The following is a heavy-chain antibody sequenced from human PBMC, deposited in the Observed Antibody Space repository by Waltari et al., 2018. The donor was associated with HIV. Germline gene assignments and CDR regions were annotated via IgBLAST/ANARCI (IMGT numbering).Heavy chain of an antibody. CDR2: INYRGTT. CDR3: ARLPETADFGNYFDF. Sequence: QLQLQESGPGLVEPSETLSLTCSVSGGSIINSGYFWVCVRQPPGKGLEWIGSINYRGTTDHNRSLGTRVTLSVDTSKNNFSLKLNSVTAADTAVYYCARLPETADFGNYFDFWGQGTLVTVFS. V-gene: IGHV4-39*02. D-gene: IGHD3-3*01. CDR1: GGSIINSGYF. J-gene: IGHJ4*02.